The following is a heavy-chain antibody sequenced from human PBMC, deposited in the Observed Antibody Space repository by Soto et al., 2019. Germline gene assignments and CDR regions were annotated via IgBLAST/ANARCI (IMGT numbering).Heavy chain of an antibody. CDR3: AREGYCSSTSCYALDY. J-gene: IGHJ4*02. Sequence: ASAKVSCKASGYTFTSYGISWVRQAPGQGLEWMGWISAYNGNTNYAQKLQGRVTMTTDTSTSTAYMELRSLRSDDTAVYYCAREGYCSSTSCYALDYWGQGTLVTVSS. D-gene: IGHD2-2*01. V-gene: IGHV1-18*01. CDR2: ISAYNGNT. CDR1: GYTFTSYG.